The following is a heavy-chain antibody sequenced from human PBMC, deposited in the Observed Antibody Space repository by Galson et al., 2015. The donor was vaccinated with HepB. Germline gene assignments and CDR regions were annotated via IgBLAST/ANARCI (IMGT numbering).Heavy chain of an antibody. J-gene: IGHJ4*02. V-gene: IGHV1-2*02. CDR3: ARDRRNDYYDSSGFDY. Sequence: SVKVSCKASGYTFTGYYMHWVRQAPGQGLEWMGWINPNSGGTNYAQKFQGRVTMTRDTSISTAYMELSRLRSDDTAVYYCARDRRNDYYDSSGFDYWGQGTLVTVSS. D-gene: IGHD3-22*01. CDR1: GYTFTGYY. CDR2: INPNSGGT.